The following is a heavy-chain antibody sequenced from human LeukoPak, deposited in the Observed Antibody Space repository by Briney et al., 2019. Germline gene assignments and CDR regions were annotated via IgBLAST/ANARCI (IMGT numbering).Heavy chain of an antibody. Sequence: PSETLSLTCAVNVGPFSGYYWSWLRQPPGKGLEGIGEINHSGNNNYNPSLTSRVTISVDSSNSHFSLRLTSVTAADTAVYYCATKTSLTYYYNRREVFGLDVWGQGTTVTVSS. D-gene: IGHD3-22*01. CDR2: INHSGNN. CDR3: ATKTSLTYYYNRREVFGLDV. CDR1: VGPFSGYY. V-gene: IGHV4-34*01. J-gene: IGHJ6*02.